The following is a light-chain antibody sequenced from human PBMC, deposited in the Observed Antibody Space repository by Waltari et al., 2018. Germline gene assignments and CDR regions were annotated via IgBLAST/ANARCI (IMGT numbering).Light chain of an antibody. CDR2: AAS. J-gene: IGKJ4*01. CDR3: LQDYDYPLT. Sequence: AIQMTQSPSSLSSSVGDRVTITCRASQDIGHDLGWYQQKPGKAPKLLIYAASSLQRGVPSRFSGAGSGTNFTLTISSLQSEDFATYYCLQDYDYPLTFGGGTKVAIK. V-gene: IGKV1-6*01. CDR1: QDIGHD.